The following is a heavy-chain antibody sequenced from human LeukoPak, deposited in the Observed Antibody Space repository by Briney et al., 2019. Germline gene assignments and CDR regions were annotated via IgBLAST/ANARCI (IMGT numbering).Heavy chain of an antibody. CDR3: ARGKYDILTGYLYPIDY. V-gene: IGHV3-53*05. CDR2: IYSGGST. Sequence: GGSLRLSCAASGFTVSSNYMSWVRQAPGKGLERVSVIYSGGSTYYADSVKGRFTISRDNSKNTLYPQMNSLRAEDTAVYYCARGKYDILTGYLYPIDYWGQGTLVTVSS. J-gene: IGHJ4*02. D-gene: IGHD3-9*01. CDR1: GFTVSSNY.